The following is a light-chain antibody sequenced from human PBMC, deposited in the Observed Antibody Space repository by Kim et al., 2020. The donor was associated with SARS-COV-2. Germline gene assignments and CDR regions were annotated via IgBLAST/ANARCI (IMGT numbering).Light chain of an antibody. Sequence: VAMGQTVRITCQGDSLRSYYASWYQQKPGQAPVLVIYGKNNRPSGIPDRFSGSSSGNTASLTITGAQAEDEADYYCNSRDSSGNYVFGTETKVTVL. CDR1: SLRSYY. V-gene: IGLV3-19*01. CDR3: NSRDSSGNYV. J-gene: IGLJ1*01. CDR2: GKN.